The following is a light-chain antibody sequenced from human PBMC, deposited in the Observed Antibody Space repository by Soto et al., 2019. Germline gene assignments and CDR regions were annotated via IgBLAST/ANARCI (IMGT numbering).Light chain of an antibody. J-gene: IGKJ1*01. CDR1: QSVSSSY. CDR3: QQYGSSPWT. Sequence: EIVLTQSPGTLSLSPGERATLSCRASQSVSSSYLAWYQQKPGQAPRLLIYGASSRATGIPDMFSGSGSVTVFTLTVSRMEPEEFAVYYCQQYGSSPWTFCQGTKVEIK. V-gene: IGKV3-20*01. CDR2: GAS.